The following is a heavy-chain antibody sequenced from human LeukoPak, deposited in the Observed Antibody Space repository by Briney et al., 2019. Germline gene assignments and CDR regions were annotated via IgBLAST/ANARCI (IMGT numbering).Heavy chain of an antibody. CDR3: AKGYCSSTSCQIRGDAFDI. CDR1: GFTFSSYG. Sequence: GRSLRLSCAASGFTFSSYGMRWVRQAPGKGLEWGAVISYDGSNKYYADSVKGRFTISRDNSKNTPYLQMNSLRAEDTAVYYCAKGYCSSTSCQIRGDAFDIWGQGTMVTVSS. CDR2: ISYDGSNK. V-gene: IGHV3-30*18. D-gene: IGHD2-2*01. J-gene: IGHJ3*02.